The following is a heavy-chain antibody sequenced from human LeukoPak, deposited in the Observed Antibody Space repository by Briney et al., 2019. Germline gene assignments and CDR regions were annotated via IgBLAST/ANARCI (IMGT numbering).Heavy chain of an antibody. J-gene: IGHJ4*02. D-gene: IGHD3-22*01. CDR1: GFTFSSYG. V-gene: IGHV3-33*01. Sequence: GGSLRLSCAASGFTFSSYGMHWVRRAPGKGLEWVAVIWYDGTNKYYADSVKGRFTISRDNSKNTPFLQMNILRAEDTAVYYCARAAYDSSGYLTLWGQGTLVAVSS. CDR3: ARAAYDSSGYLTL. CDR2: IWYDGTNK.